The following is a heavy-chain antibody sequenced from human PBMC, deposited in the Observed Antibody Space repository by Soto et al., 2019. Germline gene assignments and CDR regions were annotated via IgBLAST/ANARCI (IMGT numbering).Heavy chain of an antibody. Sequence: SGGSLRLSCAASGFTFSDYYMSWIRQAPGKGLEWVSYISSSGSTIYYADSVKGRFTISRDNAKNSLYLQMNSLRAEDTAVYYCARSSPDIAARTFYYYYGMDVWGQGTTVTVSS. CDR2: ISSSGSTI. D-gene: IGHD6-6*01. J-gene: IGHJ6*02. V-gene: IGHV3-11*01. CDR1: GFTFSDYY. CDR3: ARSSPDIAARTFYYYYGMDV.